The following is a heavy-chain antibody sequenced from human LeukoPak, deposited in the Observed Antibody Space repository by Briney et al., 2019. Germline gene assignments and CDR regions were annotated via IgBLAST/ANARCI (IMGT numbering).Heavy chain of an antibody. J-gene: IGHJ4*02. V-gene: IGHV3-9*01. Sequence: PGRSLRLSCAASGFTFDDYAMHWVRQAPGKGLEWVSGISWNSGSIGYADSVKGRFTISRDNAKNSLYPQMNSLRAEDTALYYCAKDPGIVGAYYFDYWGQGTLVTVSS. CDR1: GFTFDDYA. CDR3: AKDPGIVGAYYFDY. CDR2: ISWNSGSI. D-gene: IGHD1-26*01.